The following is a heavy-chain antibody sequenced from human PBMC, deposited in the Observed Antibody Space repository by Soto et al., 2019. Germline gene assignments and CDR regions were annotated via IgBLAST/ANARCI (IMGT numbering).Heavy chain of an antibody. CDR2: TYYRSKWYS. CDR1: GDRVSSNSVG. Sequence: KQSQTLSLTFAISGDRVSSNSVGWHWIRQSPSGGLEWLGRTYYRSKWYSDYAVSVRGRITINPDTSKNQFSLQLNSVTPEDTAVYFCARRLRNSCDYWGQGTLVTVSS. CDR3: ARRLRNSCDY. J-gene: IGHJ4*02. V-gene: IGHV6-1*01.